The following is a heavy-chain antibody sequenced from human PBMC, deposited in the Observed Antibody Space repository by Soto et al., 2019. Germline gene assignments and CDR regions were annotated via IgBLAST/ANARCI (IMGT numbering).Heavy chain of an antibody. CDR1: GYSISSGYY. D-gene: IGHD2-15*01. CDR3: ARGGRCSGGGCYGSNWFDP. CDR2: IYHSGST. Sequence: SETLSLTCAVSGYSISSGYYWGWIRQPPGKGLEWIGSIYHSGSTYYNPSLKSRVTISVDTSKNQFSLKLSSVTAADTAVYYCARGGRCSGGGCYGSNWFDPWGQGTLVTVSS. J-gene: IGHJ5*02. V-gene: IGHV4-38-2*01.